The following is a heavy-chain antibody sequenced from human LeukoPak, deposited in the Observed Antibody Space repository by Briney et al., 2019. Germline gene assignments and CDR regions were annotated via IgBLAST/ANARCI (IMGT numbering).Heavy chain of an antibody. CDR3: ARDQWLEENTNWFDP. CDR2: IIPIFGTA. D-gene: IGHD6-19*01. J-gene: IGHJ5*02. Sequence: SVKVSCKASEGTFSSYAISWVRQAPGQGLEWMGGIIPIFGTANYAQKFQGRVTITADKSTSTAYMELSSLRSEDTAVYYCARDQWLEENTNWFDPWGQGTLVTVSS. V-gene: IGHV1-69*06. CDR1: EGTFSSYA.